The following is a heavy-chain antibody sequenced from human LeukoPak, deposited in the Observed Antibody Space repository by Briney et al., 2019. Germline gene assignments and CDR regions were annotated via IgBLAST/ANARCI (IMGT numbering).Heavy chain of an antibody. CDR2: IKQDGSEK. CDR3: AREHSSSSPYFDY. V-gene: IGHV3-7*01. CDR1: GFTFSSYW. Sequence: SGGSLRLSCAASGFTFSSYWMSWVRQAPGKGLEWVANIKQDGSEKYYVDSVKGRFTISRDNAKNSLYLQMNSLRAEDTAVYYCAREHSSSSPYFDYWGQGTLVTVSS. J-gene: IGHJ4*02. D-gene: IGHD6-6*01.